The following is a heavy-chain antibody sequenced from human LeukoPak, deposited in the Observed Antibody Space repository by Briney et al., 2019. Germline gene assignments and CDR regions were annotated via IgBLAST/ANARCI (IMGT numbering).Heavy chain of an antibody. D-gene: IGHD2-15*01. V-gene: IGHV4-59*08. Sequence: PSETLSLTCTVSGGSISSYYWSWIRQPPGKGLEWIGYIYYSGSTNYNPSLKSRVTISVDTSKNQFSLKLSSVTAADTAVYYCARLVEGGLDYWGQGALVTVSS. CDR2: IYYSGST. J-gene: IGHJ4*02. CDR1: GGSISSYY. CDR3: ARLVEGGLDY.